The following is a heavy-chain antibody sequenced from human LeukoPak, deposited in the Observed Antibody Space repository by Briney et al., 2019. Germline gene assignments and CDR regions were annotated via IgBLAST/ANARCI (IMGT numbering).Heavy chain of an antibody. Sequence: SETLSLTCTVSGGSISSRSYYWGWNRQAPGKGLEWIGSVYYSGTTYYNPSLNSRVTISVDTSKNLFSLRLSSVSAADTAMYYCARGRPSGSYYTGYFDLWGRGTLVTVSS. D-gene: IGHD3-10*01. CDR1: GGSISSRSYY. CDR3: ARGRPSGSYYTGYFDL. J-gene: IGHJ2*01. V-gene: IGHV4-39*07. CDR2: VYYSGTT.